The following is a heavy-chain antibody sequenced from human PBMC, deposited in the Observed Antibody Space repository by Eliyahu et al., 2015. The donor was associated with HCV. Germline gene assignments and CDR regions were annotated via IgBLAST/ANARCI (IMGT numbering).Heavy chain of an antibody. V-gene: IGHV3-21*01. CDR1: GFTXSSXS. D-gene: IGHD2-2*01. CDR2: ISSHSIYI. CDR3: ARDFTRYCTSTSCYTFDY. Sequence: EVQLVESGGGLVKPGGSLXLSCAASGFTXSSXSXNWVRQAPGKGLEWVSSISSHSIYIYYADSVKGRFTISRDNAKNSLYLQMNSLRAEDTAVYYCARDFTRYCTSTSCYTFDYWGQGTLVTVSS. J-gene: IGHJ4*02.